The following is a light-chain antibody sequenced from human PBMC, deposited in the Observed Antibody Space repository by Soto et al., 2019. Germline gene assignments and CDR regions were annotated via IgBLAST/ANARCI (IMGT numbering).Light chain of an antibody. CDR1: NIGNKN. J-gene: IGLJ2*01. Sequence: SYELNQPLSVSVALGQTATITCGGNNIGNKNVHWYQQKPGQAPVLVIYRDYNRPSGIPERFSGSNSGNTVTLTISRAQAGDEADFYCQVWDYSTVLFGGGTKLTVL. CDR2: RDY. CDR3: QVWDYSTVL. V-gene: IGLV3-9*01.